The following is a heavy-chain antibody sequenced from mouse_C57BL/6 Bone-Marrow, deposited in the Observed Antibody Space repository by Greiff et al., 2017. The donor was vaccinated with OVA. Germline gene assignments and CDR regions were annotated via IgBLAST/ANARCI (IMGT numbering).Heavy chain of an antibody. CDR1: GYTFTDYY. J-gene: IGHJ2*01. V-gene: IGHV1-26*01. Sequence: VQLKESGPELVKPGASVKISCKASGYTFTDYYMNWVKQSHGKSLEWIGDINPNNGGTSYNQKFKGKATLTVDKSSSTAYMELRSLTSEDSAVYYCARDGNSFDYWGQGTTLTVSS. CDR2: INPNNGGT. D-gene: IGHD2-1*01. CDR3: ARDGNSFDY.